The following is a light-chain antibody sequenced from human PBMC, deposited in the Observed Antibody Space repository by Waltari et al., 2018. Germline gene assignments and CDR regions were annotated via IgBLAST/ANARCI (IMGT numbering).Light chain of an antibody. CDR2: EVS. Sequence: QSALTQPASVSGSPGQSITISCTGTSSDIGDYNFVPWYQQFPGKAPKLMIYEVSNRPLGVSNRFSGSKSGNTASLTISGLQAEDEADYYCTSYTRSNTWVFGGGTKVTVL. CDR1: SSDIGDYNF. J-gene: IGLJ3*02. V-gene: IGLV2-14*01. CDR3: TSYTRSNTWV.